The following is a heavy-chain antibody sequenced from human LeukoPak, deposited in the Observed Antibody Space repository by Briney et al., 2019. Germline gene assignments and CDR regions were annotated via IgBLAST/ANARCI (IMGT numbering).Heavy chain of an antibody. Sequence: PSETLSLTCAVYGGSFSSYYWSWIRQPPGKGLEWIGEINHRGTTNYNPSLKSRVTISVDTSKTQFSLKLSSVTAADTAVYYCARVGGDSSGYRAGFDYWGQGTLVTVSS. V-gene: IGHV4-34*01. CDR3: ARVGGDSSGYRAGFDY. CDR2: INHRGTT. CDR1: GGSFSSYY. J-gene: IGHJ4*02. D-gene: IGHD3-22*01.